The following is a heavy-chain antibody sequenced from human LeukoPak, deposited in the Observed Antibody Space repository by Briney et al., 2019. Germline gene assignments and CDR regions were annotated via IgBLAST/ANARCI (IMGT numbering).Heavy chain of an antibody. D-gene: IGHD3-10*01. Sequence: GGSLRLSCAGSGFTFSTYGMNWVRQAPGKGLDWVSYISTSSTTYYADSVKGRFTISRDNAKNSLFLQMNSLRDEDTAVYYCARGGYASENYTPWGQGTLVTVSS. J-gene: IGHJ5*02. V-gene: IGHV3-48*02. CDR3: ARGGYASENYTP. CDR2: ISTSSTT. CDR1: GFTFSTYG.